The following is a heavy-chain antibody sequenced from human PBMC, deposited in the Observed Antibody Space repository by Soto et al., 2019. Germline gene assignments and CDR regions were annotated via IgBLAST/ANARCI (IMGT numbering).Heavy chain of an antibody. CDR3: ARSLLTSSWYAGS. Sequence: PSETLSLTCVVSGYSISSGYYWGWIRQPTGKGLEWIGSIYHSGTTYYNPSLKSRVTISLDTSRNQFSLKLTSVTAADTAVYYCARSLLTSSWYAGSWGQGTLVTVSS. J-gene: IGHJ5*02. V-gene: IGHV4-38-2*01. D-gene: IGHD6-13*01. CDR2: IYHSGTT. CDR1: GYSISSGYY.